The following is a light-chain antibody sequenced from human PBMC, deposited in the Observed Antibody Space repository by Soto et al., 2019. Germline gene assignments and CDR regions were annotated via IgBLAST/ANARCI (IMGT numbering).Light chain of an antibody. CDR3: QQYHIYSGT. J-gene: IGKJ1*01. V-gene: IGKV1-5*03. Sequence: DIQMTQSRSSLSASVGPRFTITCRASQSISNWLAWHQQKPGKAPKLLIYKASSLESGVPSRFSGSGSGTEFNLTISSLQTDDFATYYCQQYHIYSGTFGQGTKVDIK. CDR2: KAS. CDR1: QSISNW.